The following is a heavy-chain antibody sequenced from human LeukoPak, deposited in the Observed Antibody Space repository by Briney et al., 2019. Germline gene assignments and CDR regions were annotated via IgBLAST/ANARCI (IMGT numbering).Heavy chain of an antibody. CDR3: ARGGVATMVDYFDY. J-gene: IGHJ4*02. CDR1: GGSISSGGYS. Sequence: SQTLSLTCAVSGGSISSGGYSWSWIRQPPGKGLEWIGYIYHSGSTNYNPSLKSRVTISVDTSKNQFSLKLSSVTAADTAVYYCARGGVATMVDYFDYWGQGTLVTVSS. V-gene: IGHV4-30-2*01. D-gene: IGHD5-12*01. CDR2: IYHSGST.